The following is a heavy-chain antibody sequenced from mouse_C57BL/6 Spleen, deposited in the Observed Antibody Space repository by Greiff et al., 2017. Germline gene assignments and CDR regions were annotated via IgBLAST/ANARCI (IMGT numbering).Heavy chain of an antibody. J-gene: IGHJ2*01. CDR3: ARSLTGTLDY. V-gene: IGHV1-80*01. D-gene: IGHD4-1*01. CDR1: GYAFSSYW. CDR2: IYPGDGDT. Sequence: QVHVKQSGAELVKPGASVKISCKASGYAFSSYWMNWVKQRPGKGLEWIGQIYPGDGDTNYNGKFKGKATLTADKSSSTAYMQLSSLTSEDSAVYFCARSLTGTLDYWGQGTTLTVSS.